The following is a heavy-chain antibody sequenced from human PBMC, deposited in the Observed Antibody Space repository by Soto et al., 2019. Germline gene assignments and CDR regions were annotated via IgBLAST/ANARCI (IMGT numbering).Heavy chain of an antibody. CDR1: GFTFSSYW. CDR3: GRGVEVWFGAPNWFDP. D-gene: IGHD3-10*01. J-gene: IGHJ5*02. V-gene: IGHV3-74*01. Sequence: EVQLVESGGGLVQPGGSLRLSCAASGFTFSSYWMHWVRQDPGKGLVWVSYINSDGSSTSYADSVKGRFTISRDNAKNTLDLQMNSLRAADTAVYSCGRGVEVWFGAPNWFDPWGQGTLVTVSS. CDR2: INSDGSST.